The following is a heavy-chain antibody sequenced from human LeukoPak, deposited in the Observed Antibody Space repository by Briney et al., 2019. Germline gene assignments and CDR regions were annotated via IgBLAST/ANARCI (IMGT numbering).Heavy chain of an antibody. CDR1: GGSISSGDYY. Sequence: SQTLSLTCTVSGGSISSGDYYWSWIRQPPGKGLEWIGYIYYSGSTYYNPSLKSRVTISVDTSKNQFSLKLSSVTAADTAVYYCAKCLRQASPGYSSSWYSAGVAYWGQGTLVTVSS. V-gene: IGHV4-30-4*01. CDR3: AKCLRQASPGYSSSWYSAGVAY. CDR2: IYYSGST. J-gene: IGHJ4*02. D-gene: IGHD6-13*01.